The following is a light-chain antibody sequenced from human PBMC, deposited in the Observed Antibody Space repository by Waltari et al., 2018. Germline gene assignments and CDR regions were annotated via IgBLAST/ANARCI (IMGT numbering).Light chain of an antibody. CDR1: NTDVATSDL. CDR3: CSYAGTWL. Sequence: QSALTQPASMSASPGPSITISCPATNTDVATSDLVSWYQQHPGSAPKLLIFQGTKRPSEVSGRFSGSKSADTASLTISGLQPEDEADYYCCSYAGTWLFGGGTKVTVL. J-gene: IGLJ3*02. CDR2: QGT. V-gene: IGLV2-23*01.